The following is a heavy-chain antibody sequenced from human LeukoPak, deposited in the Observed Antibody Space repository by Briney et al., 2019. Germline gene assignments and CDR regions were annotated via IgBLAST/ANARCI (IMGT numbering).Heavy chain of an antibody. J-gene: IGHJ4*02. D-gene: IGHD3-22*01. V-gene: IGHV3-66*02. CDR1: GFDVSGDY. CDR2: IFKGGNT. Sequence: GGSLRLSCAASGFDVSGDYMTWVRQAPGGGLEWLSVIFKGGNTYYADSVKGRFTISRDNSENTVYLQMNSLRAEDTAVYYCAKGYDSVGLDYWGQGTLVTVSS. CDR3: AKGYDSVGLDY.